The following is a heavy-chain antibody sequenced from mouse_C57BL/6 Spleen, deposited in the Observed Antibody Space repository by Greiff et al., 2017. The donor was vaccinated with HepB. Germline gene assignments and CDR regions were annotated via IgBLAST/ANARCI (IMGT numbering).Heavy chain of an antibody. D-gene: IGHD3-2*02. V-gene: IGHV3-6*01. CDR3: AREGSGYAMDY. J-gene: IGHJ4*01. CDR2: ISYDGNN. Sequence: EVKLQESGPGLVKPSQSLSLTCSVTGYSITSGYYWNWIRQFPGNKLEWMGYISYDGNNNYNPSLKNRISIIRDTSKNQFFLKLNSVTTEDTATYYCAREGSGYAMDYWGQGTSVTVSS. CDR1: GYSITSGYY.